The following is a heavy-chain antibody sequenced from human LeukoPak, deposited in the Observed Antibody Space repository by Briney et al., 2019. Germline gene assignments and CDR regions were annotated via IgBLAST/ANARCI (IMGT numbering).Heavy chain of an antibody. J-gene: IGHJ6*02. CDR2: IYSGGST. Sequence: GGSLRLSCAASGFTVSSNYMSWVRQAPGKRLEWVSVIYSGGSTYYADSVKGRFTISKDNSKNTLYLQMNSLRAEDTAVYYCARGGRTTWHGMDVWGQGTTVTVSS. V-gene: IGHV3-53*01. D-gene: IGHD4-17*01. CDR3: ARGGRTTWHGMDV. CDR1: GFTVSSNY.